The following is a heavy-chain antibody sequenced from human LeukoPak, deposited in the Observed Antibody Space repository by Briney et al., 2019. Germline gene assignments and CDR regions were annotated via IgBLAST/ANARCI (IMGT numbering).Heavy chain of an antibody. Sequence: PGGSLRLSCAASGFTFSSYSMNWVRQAPGKGLEWVSSISSSSSYIYYADSVKGRFTISRDNAKNSLYLQMNSLRAEGTAVYYCARDRGTIVDTAMEYYYYYGMDVWGQGTTVTVSS. D-gene: IGHD5-18*01. CDR3: ARDRGTIVDTAMEYYYYYGMDV. CDR1: GFTFSSYS. V-gene: IGHV3-21*01. J-gene: IGHJ6*02. CDR2: ISSSSSYI.